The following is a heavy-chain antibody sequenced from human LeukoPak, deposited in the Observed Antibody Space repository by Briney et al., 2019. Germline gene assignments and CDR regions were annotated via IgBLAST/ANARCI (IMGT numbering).Heavy chain of an antibody. CDR1: GGTFSSYA. CDR2: INPSGGST. D-gene: IGHD6-19*01. Sequence: ASVKVSCKASGGTFSSYAISWVRQAPGQGLGWMGIINPSGGSTSYAQKFQGRVTMTRDTSTSTVYMELSSLRSEDTAVYYCARGLAVAGLNGGYWGQGTLVTVSS. V-gene: IGHV1-46*01. CDR3: ARGLAVAGLNGGY. J-gene: IGHJ4*02.